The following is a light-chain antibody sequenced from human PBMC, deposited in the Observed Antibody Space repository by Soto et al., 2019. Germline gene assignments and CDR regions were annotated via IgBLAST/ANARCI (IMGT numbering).Light chain of an antibody. V-gene: IGLV1-44*01. Sequence: QSVLTQPPSASGTPGQRVTISCSGGNSNIGTKTVNWYQQVPGTAPKLLIYSDNRRPSGVPDRFSGSKSGTSASLAISGLQSEDEADYYCAAWDDSLNGHVVFGGGTKVTVL. CDR2: SDN. J-gene: IGLJ2*01. CDR3: AAWDDSLNGHVV. CDR1: NSNIGTKT.